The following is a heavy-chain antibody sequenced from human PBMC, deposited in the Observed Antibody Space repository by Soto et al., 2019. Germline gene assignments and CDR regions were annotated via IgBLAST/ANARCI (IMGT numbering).Heavy chain of an antibody. J-gene: IGHJ4*02. CDR2: ISGSGGST. Sequence: GGSLRLSCAASGFTFSSYAMSWVRQAPGKGLEWVSAISGSGGSTYYADSVKGRFTISRDNSKNTLYLQMNSLRAEDTAVYYCAKGQSTVTTMTGEIDYWGQGTLVTVSS. CDR3: AKGQSTVTTMTGEIDY. V-gene: IGHV3-23*01. D-gene: IGHD4-17*01. CDR1: GFTFSSYA.